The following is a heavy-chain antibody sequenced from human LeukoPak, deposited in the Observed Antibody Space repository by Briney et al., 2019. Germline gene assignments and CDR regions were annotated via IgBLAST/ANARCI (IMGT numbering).Heavy chain of an antibody. CDR3: ARRDDVLTGYYSYYYYGMDV. CDR2: INHVGRT. CDR1: GGSFSGYY. Sequence: NPSETLSLTCAVYGGSFSGYYWSWIRQPPGKGLEWIGEINHVGRTNYNPSLKSRVTISVDTSKNQFSLKLSSVTAADTAMYYCARRDDVLTGYYSYYYYGMDVWGQGTTVTVSS. J-gene: IGHJ6*02. V-gene: IGHV4-34*01. D-gene: IGHD3-9*01.